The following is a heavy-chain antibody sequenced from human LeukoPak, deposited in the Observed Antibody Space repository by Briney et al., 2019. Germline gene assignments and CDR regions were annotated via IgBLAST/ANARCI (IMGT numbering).Heavy chain of an antibody. CDR2: IYYSGST. CDR1: GGSISSGGYY. CDR3: VVYGDRTYGMDV. V-gene: IGHV4-31*03. Sequence: PSETLSLTCTVSGGSISSGGYYWSWIRQHPGKGLEWIGYIYYSGSTYYNPSLKSRVTISVDTSKNQFSLKQSSVTAADTAVYYCVVYGDRTYGMDVWGQGTTVTVSS. J-gene: IGHJ6*02. D-gene: IGHD4-17*01.